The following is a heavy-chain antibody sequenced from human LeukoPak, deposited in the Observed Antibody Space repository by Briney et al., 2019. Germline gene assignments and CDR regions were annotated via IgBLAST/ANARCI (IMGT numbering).Heavy chain of an antibody. J-gene: IGHJ4*02. V-gene: IGHV1-69*13. CDR3: ARDGPAAAGGSVDY. D-gene: IGHD6-13*01. Sequence: SVKVSCKASGGTFSSYAISWVRQAPGQGLEWMGGIIPIFGTASYAQKFQGRVTITADESTSTAYMELSSLRSEDTAVYYCARDGPAAAGGSVDYWGQGTLVTVSS. CDR1: GGTFSSYA. CDR2: IIPIFGTA.